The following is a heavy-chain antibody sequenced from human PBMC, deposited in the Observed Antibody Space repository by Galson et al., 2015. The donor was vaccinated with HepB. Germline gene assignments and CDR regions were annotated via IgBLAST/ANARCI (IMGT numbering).Heavy chain of an antibody. J-gene: IGHJ5*02. CDR2: ISSSSSKT. CDR1: GFTFSSCS. V-gene: IGHV3-48*02. CDR3: ASQDYDFWSGYYLSHP. Sequence: SLRLSCAASGFTFSSCSMNWVRQAPGKGLEWVSCISSSSSKTYYADSVKGRFTISRDNAKNSLFLQMNSLRDEDTAVYYCASQDYDFWSGYYLSHPWGPATLVTVAS. D-gene: IGHD3-3*01.